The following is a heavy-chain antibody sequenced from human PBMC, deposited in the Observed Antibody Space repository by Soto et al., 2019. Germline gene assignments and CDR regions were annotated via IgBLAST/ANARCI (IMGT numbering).Heavy chain of an antibody. CDR3: ATDASLDCSSTSCYFDY. CDR1: GFTFSDYY. J-gene: IGHJ4*02. CDR2: ISSSSSYT. Sequence: QVQLVESGGGLVKPGGSLRLSCAASGFTFSDYYMSWIRQAPGKGLEWLSYISSSSSYTNYADSVKGRFTISRDNAKNSLYLQMNSLRAEDTAVYYCATDASLDCSSTSCYFDYWGQGTLVTVSS. V-gene: IGHV3-11*06. D-gene: IGHD2-2*01.